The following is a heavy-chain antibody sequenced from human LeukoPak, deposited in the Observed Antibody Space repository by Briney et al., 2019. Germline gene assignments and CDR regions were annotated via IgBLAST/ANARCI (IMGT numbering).Heavy chain of an antibody. CDR1: GFTFSNYS. J-gene: IGHJ3*02. CDR3: ARDVPYYYESSGYYLLGFDI. CDR2: ISSSSSYI. Sequence: GGSLRLSCAASGFTFSNYSMNWVRQAPGKGLEWVSSISSSSSYIYYADSVKGRFTISRDNAKNSLYLQMNSLRAEDTAVYYCARDVPYYYESSGYYLLGFDIWGQGTMVTVSS. D-gene: IGHD3-22*01. V-gene: IGHV3-21*01.